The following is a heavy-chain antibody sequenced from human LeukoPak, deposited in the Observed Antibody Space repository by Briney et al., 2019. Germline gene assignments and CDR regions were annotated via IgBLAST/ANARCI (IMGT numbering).Heavy chain of an antibody. J-gene: IGHJ4*02. V-gene: IGHV5-51*01. CDR3: ARGSQAVPGQRFDY. Sequence: GESLKISCKSSGYRFSNFWIAWVRQMPGKGLEWMGIIHPSNSKTRYSPSFEDEVTISADKSISTVYLQWSSPKTSDSAIYYCARGSQAVPGQRFDYWGQGTLVTVS. CDR2: IHPSNSKT. CDR1: GYRFSNFW. D-gene: IGHD6-19*01.